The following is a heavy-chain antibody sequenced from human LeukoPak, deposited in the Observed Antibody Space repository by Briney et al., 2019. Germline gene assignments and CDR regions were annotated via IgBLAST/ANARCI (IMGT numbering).Heavy chain of an antibody. Sequence: PGRSLRLSCAASGFTFDDYAMHWVRQAPGKGLEWVSGISWNSGSIGYADSVKGRFTISRDNAKNSLYLQMNSLRAEDTALYYCAKARQATYYDFWSGYFGYWGQGTLVTVSS. D-gene: IGHD3-3*01. CDR1: GFTFDDYA. CDR3: AKARQATYYDFWSGYFGY. CDR2: ISWNSGSI. J-gene: IGHJ4*02. V-gene: IGHV3-9*01.